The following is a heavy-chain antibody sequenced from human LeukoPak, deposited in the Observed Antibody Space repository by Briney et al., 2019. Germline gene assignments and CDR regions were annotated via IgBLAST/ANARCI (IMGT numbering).Heavy chain of an antibody. CDR2: ISGSGGST. Sequence: GGSLRLSCAASGFTFSSYAMSWVRQAPGKGLEWVSAISGSGGSTYYADSVKGRFTISRDNSKNTLYLQMNSLRAEDTAVYYCANLIAVAGTENAFDIWGQGTMATVSS. D-gene: IGHD6-19*01. CDR1: GFTFSSYA. V-gene: IGHV3-23*01. CDR3: ANLIAVAGTENAFDI. J-gene: IGHJ3*02.